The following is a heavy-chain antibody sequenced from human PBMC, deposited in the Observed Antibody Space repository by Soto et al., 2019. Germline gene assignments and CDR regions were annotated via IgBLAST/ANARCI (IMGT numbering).Heavy chain of an antibody. CDR2: IYYSGST. J-gene: IGHJ6*03. CDR1: DCSISGYY. V-gene: IGHV4-59*01. CDR3: ARGNTAVPGGYHHYYKDV. D-gene: IGHD6-19*01. Sequence: PSETRSLTCTVSDCSISGYYWSWSRQPPGKGLEWIGYIYYSGSTNYNPSLKSGVTISVDTSKNQFSLKLSSVTASDTAVYYCARGNTAVPGGYHHYYKDVWGKGTTVTVSS.